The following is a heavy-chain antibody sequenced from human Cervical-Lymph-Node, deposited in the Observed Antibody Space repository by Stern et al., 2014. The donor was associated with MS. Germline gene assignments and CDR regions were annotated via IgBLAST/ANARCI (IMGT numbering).Heavy chain of an antibody. CDR3: ASSKLVAATFDY. J-gene: IGHJ4*02. CDR2: IYYSGST. V-gene: IGHV4-31*03. CDR1: GGSISSGGYY. Sequence: DQLVESGPGLVKPSQTLSLTCTVSGGSISSGGYYWSWIRQHPGQGLEWIGYIYYSGSTYYNPSLKSRVTISVDTSKNQFSLKLSSVTAADTAVYYCASSKLVAATFDYWGQGTLVTVSS. D-gene: IGHD2-15*01.